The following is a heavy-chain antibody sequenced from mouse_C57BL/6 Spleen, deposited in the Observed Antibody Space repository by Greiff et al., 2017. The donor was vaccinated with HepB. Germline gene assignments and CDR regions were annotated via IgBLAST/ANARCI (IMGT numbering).Heavy chain of an antibody. CDR2: INPNNGGT. J-gene: IGHJ1*03. CDR3: ARWGNYYGSTDWYFDV. CDR1: GYTFTDYY. V-gene: IGHV1-26*01. D-gene: IGHD1-1*01. Sequence: EVQLQQSGPELVKPGASVKISCKASGYTFTDYYMNWVKQSHGKSLEWIGDINPNNGGTSYNQKFKGKATLTVDKSSSTAYMELRSLTSEDSAVYYGARWGNYYGSTDWYFDVWGTRTTVTVSS.